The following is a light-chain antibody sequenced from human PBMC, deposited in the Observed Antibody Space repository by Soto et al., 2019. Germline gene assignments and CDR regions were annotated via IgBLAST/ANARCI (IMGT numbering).Light chain of an antibody. V-gene: IGKV3-20*01. CDR1: QTLSSSY. J-gene: IGKJ1*01. Sequence: EIVLTQSPGTLSLSPGERATLSCRASQTLSSSYLAWYQQKPGWAPRLLIYGASNRATGIPDRFSGSGSGTDFTLTINRLEPEDFAGYYCQQYGSSPLTFGQGTKVEIK. CDR3: QQYGSSPLT. CDR2: GAS.